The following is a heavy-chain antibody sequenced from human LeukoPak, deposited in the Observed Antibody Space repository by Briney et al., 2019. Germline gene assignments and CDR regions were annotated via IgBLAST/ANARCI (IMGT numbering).Heavy chain of an antibody. J-gene: IGHJ4*02. D-gene: IGHD6-6*01. V-gene: IGHV3-23*01. CDR2: ISGSGGSS. CDR1: GFTFSSYA. CDR3: AKDDRIAARRGYFDY. Sequence: GGSLRLSCAASGFTFSSYAMSWVRQAPGKGLEWVSAISGSGGSSYYADSVKGRFTISRDNSKNTLYLQMNSLRAEDTAVYYCAKDDRIAARRGYFDYWGQGTLVTVSS.